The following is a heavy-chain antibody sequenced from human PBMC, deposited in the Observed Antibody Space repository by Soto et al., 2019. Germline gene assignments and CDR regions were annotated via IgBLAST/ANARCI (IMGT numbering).Heavy chain of an antibody. Sequence: EVHLLESAGGLVQPGGSLRISCAASGFVFSVYAMSWVRQAPGKGLEWLSAISGDAHDTYYAASVKGRFTISRDNSKNTLYLQMDSLRVEDTARYYCVKDAPQPFSDWGRGTLVTVSS. V-gene: IGHV3-23*01. D-gene: IGHD3-3*02. CDR3: VKDAPQPFSD. CDR2: ISGDAHDT. CDR1: GFVFSVYA. J-gene: IGHJ4*02.